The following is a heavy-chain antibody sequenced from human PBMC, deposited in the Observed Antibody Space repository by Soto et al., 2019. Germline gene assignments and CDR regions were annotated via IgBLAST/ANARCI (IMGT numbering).Heavy chain of an antibody. CDR3: AREVGFPTGYKDYYYYYMDV. V-gene: IGHV1-69*02. Sequence: QVQLVQSGAEVKKPGSSVKVSCKASGDTFSSFTISWVRQAPGQGLEWMGRNIAIVGIPDYAQKFQGRVTITADKSTSTAYMELSSLRSEDTAVYFGAREVGFPTGYKDYYYYYMDVWGKGTPVTVSS. J-gene: IGHJ6*03. CDR1: GDTFSSFT. D-gene: IGHD3-9*01. CDR2: NIAIVGIP.